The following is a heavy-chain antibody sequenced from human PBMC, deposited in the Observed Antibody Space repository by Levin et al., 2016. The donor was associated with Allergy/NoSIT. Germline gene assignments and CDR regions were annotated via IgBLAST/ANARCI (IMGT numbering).Heavy chain of an antibody. CDR1: GFTFSEYG. Sequence: GSLRLSCAASGFTFSEYGMHWVRQAPGKGLDWVAVISYDGTNKHYGDSVKGRFTISRDNYSNTVYLQMNSLRLEDTAIYFCAKDFREYDILSGSDYWGQGTLVTVSA. D-gene: IGHD3-9*01. V-gene: IGHV3-30*18. J-gene: IGHJ4*02. CDR2: ISYDGTNK. CDR3: AKDFREYDILSGSDY.